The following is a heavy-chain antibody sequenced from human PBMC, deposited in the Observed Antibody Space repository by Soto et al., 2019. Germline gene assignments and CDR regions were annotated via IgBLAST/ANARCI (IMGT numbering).Heavy chain of an antibody. Sequence: GASLKISCKGSGGSLSDQWIGWVRHTPDKGLEWIGFVFLADSDARYSPAFQGHVTMSADRSSTYLQWSSLKASDTAVYYCARGGDDSSGYYTYWGQGTLVTVSS. CDR1: GGSLSDQW. CDR2: VFLADSDA. J-gene: IGHJ4*02. CDR3: ARGGDDSSGYYTY. D-gene: IGHD3-22*01. V-gene: IGHV5-51*01.